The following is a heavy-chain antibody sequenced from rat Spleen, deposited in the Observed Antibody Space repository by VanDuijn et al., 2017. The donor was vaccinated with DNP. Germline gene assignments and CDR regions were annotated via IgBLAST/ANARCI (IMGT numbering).Heavy chain of an antibody. CDR1: GFTFNKDW. Sequence: EVQLVESGGDPVQPGRSLTLSCVVSGFTFNKDWMTWVRQVPGKGLEWIASITTGGEITYYPDSVKGRFTISRDHATNTLYLRLNSLRSEDTAIYYCARGTSGFAYWGQGTLVTVSS. D-gene: IGHD3-2*01. CDR3: ARGTSGFAY. CDR2: ITTGGEIT. J-gene: IGHJ3*01. V-gene: IGHV5-31*01.